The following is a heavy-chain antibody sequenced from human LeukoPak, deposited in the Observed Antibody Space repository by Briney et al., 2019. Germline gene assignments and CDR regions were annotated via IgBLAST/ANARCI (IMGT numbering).Heavy chain of an antibody. CDR2: ISYDGSNK. CDR3: AKDGQRFLEWLLPNWFDP. Sequence: GRSLRLSCAASGFTFSSYGMHWVRQAPGKGLEWVAVISYDGSNKYNADSVKGRFTISRDNSKNTLYLQMNSLRAEDTAVYYCAKDGQRFLEWLLPNWFDPWGQGTLVTVSS. D-gene: IGHD3-3*01. CDR1: GFTFSSYG. V-gene: IGHV3-30*18. J-gene: IGHJ5*02.